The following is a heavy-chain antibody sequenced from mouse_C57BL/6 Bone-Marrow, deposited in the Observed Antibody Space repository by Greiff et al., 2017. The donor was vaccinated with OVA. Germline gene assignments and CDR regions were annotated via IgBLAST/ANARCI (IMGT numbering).Heavy chain of an antibody. J-gene: IGHJ4*01. D-gene: IGHD4-1*01. CDR2: IDPSDSYT. CDR1: GYTFTSYW. CDR3: ARVVNWDNYAMDD. Sequence: QVQLQQPGAELVRPGTSVKLSCKASGYTFTSYWMHWVKQRPGQGLEWIGVIDPSDSYTNYNQKFKGKATLTVDTSSSTAYMQLSSLTSEDSAVYYCARVVNWDNYAMDDWGQGTSVTVSS. V-gene: IGHV1-59*01.